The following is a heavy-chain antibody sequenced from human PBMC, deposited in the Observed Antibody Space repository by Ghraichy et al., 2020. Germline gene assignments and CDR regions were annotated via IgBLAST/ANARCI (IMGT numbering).Heavy chain of an antibody. D-gene: IGHD2-21*02. CDR3: AAPTGVRVTAQFYY. V-gene: IGHV1-24*01. CDR2: FDPEDGET. CDR1: GYTITELS. Sequence: ASVKVSCKVSGYTITELSMHWVRQAPGKGLEWMGGFDPEDGETIYAQKFQGRVTMTEDTSTDTAYMELSSLRSEDTAVYYCAAPTGVRVTAQFYYWGQGTLVTVSS. J-gene: IGHJ4*02.